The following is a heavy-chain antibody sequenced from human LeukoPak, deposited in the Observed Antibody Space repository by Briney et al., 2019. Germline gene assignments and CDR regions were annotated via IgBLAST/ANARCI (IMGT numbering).Heavy chain of an antibody. V-gene: IGHV1-24*01. CDR3: ATRVEGPNLAYCGGDCYARGAFDI. Sequence: ASVKVSCKVSGYTLTELSMHWVRQAPGKGLEWMGGFDPEDGERIYAQKFQGRVTMTEDTSTDTAYMELSSLRSEDTAVYYCATRVEGPNLAYCGGDCYARGAFDIWGQGTMVTVSS. CDR1: GYTLTELS. D-gene: IGHD2-21*02. CDR2: FDPEDGER. J-gene: IGHJ3*02.